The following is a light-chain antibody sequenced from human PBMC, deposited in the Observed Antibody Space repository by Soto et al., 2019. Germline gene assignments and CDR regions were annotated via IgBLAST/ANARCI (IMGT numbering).Light chain of an antibody. J-gene: IGKJ5*01. V-gene: IGKV3-15*01. CDR2: GAS. CDR1: QTVNYK. CDR3: QQYNNWPPIT. Sequence: EIVMTQSPATLSVSPGERATLSCSTSQTVNYKLAWYQQKPGQAPRLLIYGASTRATGIPARFSGGGSGTEFTLTISSLQSEDFAVYYCQQYNNWPPITFGQGTRLGIK.